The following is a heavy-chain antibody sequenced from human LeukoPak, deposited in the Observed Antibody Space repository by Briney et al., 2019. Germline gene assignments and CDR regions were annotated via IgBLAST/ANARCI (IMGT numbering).Heavy chain of an antibody. V-gene: IGHV3-72*01. J-gene: IGHJ3*02. Sequence: PGGSLRLSCAASGFTFSGYILDWVRQAPGKGLEWVGRIRRGANSYTTEYAAPVKGRFTISRDDSKNSLYLHMNSLKTEDTAVYHCSRDGGEGGNSAFDIWGQGTMVTVSS. CDR2: IRRGANSYTT. CDR3: SRDGGEGGNSAFDI. D-gene: IGHD3-16*01. CDR1: GFTFSGYI.